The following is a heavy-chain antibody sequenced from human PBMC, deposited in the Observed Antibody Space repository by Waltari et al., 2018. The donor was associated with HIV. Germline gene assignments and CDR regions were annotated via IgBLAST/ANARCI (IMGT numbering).Heavy chain of an antibody. D-gene: IGHD4-17*01. CDR3: ATTVTPGAFDI. V-gene: IGHV2-5*02. CDR2: IYWDDDK. CDR1: GFSLSTSGVG. Sequence: QITLKESGPTLVKPTQTLTLTCTFSGFSLSTSGVGVGWIRQPPGKAPEWLALIYWDDDKRYSPSLKSRLTITKDTSKNQVVLTMTNMDPVDTATYYCATTVTPGAFDIWGQGTMVTVSS. J-gene: IGHJ3*02.